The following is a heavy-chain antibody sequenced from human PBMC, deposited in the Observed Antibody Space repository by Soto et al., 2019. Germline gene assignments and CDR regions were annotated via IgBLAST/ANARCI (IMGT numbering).Heavy chain of an antibody. CDR1: GYTFTGYY. V-gene: IGHV1-2*02. Sequence: ASVKVSCKASGYTFTGYYTHWVRQAPGQGLEWMGWINPNSGGTNYAQKFQGRVTMTRDTSISTAYMELSRLRSDDTAVYYCATLYYDSSGYYPQGGGWDYFDYWGQGTLVTVS. CDR2: INPNSGGT. J-gene: IGHJ4*02. CDR3: ATLYYDSSGYYPQGGGWDYFDY. D-gene: IGHD3-22*01.